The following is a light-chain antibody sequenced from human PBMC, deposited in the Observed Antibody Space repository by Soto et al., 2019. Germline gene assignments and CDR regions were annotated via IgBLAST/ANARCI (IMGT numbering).Light chain of an antibody. CDR1: QSVSSY. J-gene: IGKJ1*01. CDR2: DVS. Sequence: EIVLTQSPVTLSLSPGESATLSCRASQSVSSYLAWYQQKPGQAPRLLIFDVSNRATGIPVRFSGSGSGTDFTLTISSLEPEDFAVYYCQQRYNWPRTFGQGTRVEVK. CDR3: QQRYNWPRT. V-gene: IGKV3-11*01.